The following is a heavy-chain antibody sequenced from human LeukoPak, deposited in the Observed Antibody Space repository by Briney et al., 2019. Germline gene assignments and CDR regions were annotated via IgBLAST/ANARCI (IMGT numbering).Heavy chain of an antibody. Sequence: PGGSLRLSCAASGFTFSGYAMSWVLQAPGKGLEWVSAISGSGGNTYYADSVKGRFTISRDNSKNTLYLQMNSLRAEDTAVYYCAKDIPLYDYIWGSYRYAGEAFDYWGQGTLVTVSS. CDR2: ISGSGGNT. CDR3: AKDIPLYDYIWGSYRYAGEAFDY. D-gene: IGHD3-16*02. V-gene: IGHV3-23*01. CDR1: GFTFSGYA. J-gene: IGHJ4*02.